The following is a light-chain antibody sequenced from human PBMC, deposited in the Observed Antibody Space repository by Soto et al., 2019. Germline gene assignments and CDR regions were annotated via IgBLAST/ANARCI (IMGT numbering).Light chain of an antibody. CDR2: TNN. Sequence: QSVLTQPPSASGTPGQRVTISCSGSSSNFGSNTVNWYQQVPGTAPRLLSYTNNERPSGVPGRFSGSKSGTSAYLAISGLQSDYEADYSCAAWDDSLNGYVFGAGTKVTVL. CDR3: AAWDDSLNGYV. J-gene: IGLJ1*01. V-gene: IGLV1-44*01. CDR1: SSNFGSNT.